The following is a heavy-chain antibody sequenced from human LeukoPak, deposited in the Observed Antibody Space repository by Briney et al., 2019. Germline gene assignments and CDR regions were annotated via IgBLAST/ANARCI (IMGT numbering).Heavy chain of an antibody. CDR2: IRGSSTTI. D-gene: IGHD6-6*01. CDR1: GFTFNTYS. CDR3: AREAHGWFDP. V-gene: IGHV3-48*04. Sequence: GGSLRLSCAASGFTFNTYSMNWVRQAPGKGLEWVSFIRGSSTTIYYADSVKGRFTISRDNAKNSLYLQMNSLRAEDTAVYYCAREAHGWFDPWGQGTLVTVSS. J-gene: IGHJ5*02.